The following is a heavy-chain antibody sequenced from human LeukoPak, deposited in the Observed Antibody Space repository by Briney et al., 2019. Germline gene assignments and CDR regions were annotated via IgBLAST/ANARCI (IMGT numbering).Heavy chain of an antibody. V-gene: IGHV3-48*03. CDR3: ARGMATISGGNY. Sequence: QAGGSLRLSCAASGFTFSSYEMNWVRQAPGEGLEWVSYISRSGSVVYYADSVKGRFIISRDNAKNSLYLQMNSLRAEDTAVYYCARGMATISGGNYWGQGTLVTVSS. CDR2: ISRSGSVV. D-gene: IGHD5-24*01. CDR1: GFTFSSYE. J-gene: IGHJ4*02.